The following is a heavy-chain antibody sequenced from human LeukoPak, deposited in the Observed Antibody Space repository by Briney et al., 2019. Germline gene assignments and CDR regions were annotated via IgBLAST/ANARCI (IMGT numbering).Heavy chain of an antibody. J-gene: IGHJ4*02. CDR3: ARVRDYGTFDY. Sequence: GGSLRLSCAASGFTFSSYSMNWVRQAPGKGLEWVSYLSGSGSIIYYADSVKGRFTIPRDNAENSLYLQMNSLRAEDTAVYYCARVRDYGTFDYWGQGTLVTVSS. V-gene: IGHV3-48*04. CDR2: LSGSGSII. D-gene: IGHD4/OR15-4a*01. CDR1: GFTFSSYS.